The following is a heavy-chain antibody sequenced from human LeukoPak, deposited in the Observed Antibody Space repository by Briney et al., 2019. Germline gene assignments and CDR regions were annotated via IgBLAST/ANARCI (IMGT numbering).Heavy chain of an antibody. V-gene: IGHV3-23*01. CDR1: GFTFSSYA. Sequence: GGSLRLSCAASGFTFSSYAISWVRQAPGKGLEWVSAISGSGGSTYYADSVKGRFTISRDNSKNTLYLQMNSLRAEDTAVYYCAKGGEYCSGGSCYHWGGMDYYYGMDVWGQGTTVTVSS. CDR2: ISGSGGST. J-gene: IGHJ6*02. D-gene: IGHD2-15*01. CDR3: AKGGEYCSGGSCYHWGGMDYYYGMDV.